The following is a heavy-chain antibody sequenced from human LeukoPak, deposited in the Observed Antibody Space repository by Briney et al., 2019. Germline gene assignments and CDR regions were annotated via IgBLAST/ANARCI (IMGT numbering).Heavy chain of an antibody. CDR1: GFTFSSYW. CDR3: AREQVVTPYYYYYYMDV. Sequence: GGSLRLSCAASGFTFSSYWMSWVRQAPGKGLEWVANIKQDGSEKYYVDSVKGRFTISRDNAKNSLYLQMNSLRAEDTAVYYCAREQVVTPYYYYYYMDVWGKGTTVTVSS. D-gene: IGHD3-22*01. V-gene: IGHV3-7*01. CDR2: IKQDGSEK. J-gene: IGHJ6*03.